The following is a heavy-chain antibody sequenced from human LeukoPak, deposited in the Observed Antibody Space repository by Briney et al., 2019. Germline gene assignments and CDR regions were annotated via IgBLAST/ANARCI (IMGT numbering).Heavy chain of an antibody. J-gene: IGHJ4*02. D-gene: IGHD6-13*01. CDR1: GGSISSGGYY. Sequence: SQTLSLTCTVSGGSISSGGYYWSWIRQPPGKGLEWIGYIYHSGSTYYNPSLKSRVTISVDRSKNQFSLKLSSVTAADTAVYYCARSGYSSYLFDYWGQGTLVTVSS. V-gene: IGHV4-30-2*01. CDR3: ARSGYSSYLFDY. CDR2: IYHSGST.